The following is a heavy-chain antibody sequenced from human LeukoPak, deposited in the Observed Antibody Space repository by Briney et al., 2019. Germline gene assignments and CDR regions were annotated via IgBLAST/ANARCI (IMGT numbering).Heavy chain of an antibody. CDR1: GFTFTSSA. V-gene: IGHV1-58*01. CDR2: IVVGSGNT. D-gene: IGHD3-3*01. J-gene: IGHJ6*02. CDR3: AADSIFGGMDV. Sequence: SVKVSYKASGFTFTSSAVQWVRQARGQRLEWIGWIVVGSGNTNYAQKFQERVTITRDMSTSTAYMELSSLRSEDTAVYYCAADSIFGGMDVWGQGTTVTVSS.